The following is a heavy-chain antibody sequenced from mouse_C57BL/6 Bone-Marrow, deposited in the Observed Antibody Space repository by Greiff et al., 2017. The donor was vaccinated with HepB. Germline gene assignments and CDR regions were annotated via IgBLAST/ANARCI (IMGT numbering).Heavy chain of an antibody. V-gene: IGHV5-12*01. D-gene: IGHD2-4*01. CDR2: ISNGGGST. Sequence: EVQLVESGGGLVQPGGSLKLSCAASGFTFSDYYMYWVRQTPEKRLEWVAYISNGGGSTYYPDTVKGRFTISRDNAKNTLYLQMSRLKSEDTAMYYCAHWGYDYGEAMDYWGQGTSVTVSS. CDR3: AHWGYDYGEAMDY. J-gene: IGHJ4*01. CDR1: GFTFSDYY.